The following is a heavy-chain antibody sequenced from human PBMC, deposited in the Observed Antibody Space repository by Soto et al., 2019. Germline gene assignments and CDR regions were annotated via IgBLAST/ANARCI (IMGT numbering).Heavy chain of an antibody. J-gene: IGHJ4*02. CDR2: IRGSDDTT. V-gene: IGHV3-23*04. CDR3: WVRAGDY. CDR1: GLSFRNYS. Sequence: EVQVVDSGGGLVRPGGSLRLSCAGSGLSFRNYSMNWVRQAPGKGLEWVSRIRGSDDTTHYRDSVEGRFTVSRDETRNTLYLQMNTLRAADTATSFCWVRAGDYWGQGALVTVSS. D-gene: IGHD2-21*01.